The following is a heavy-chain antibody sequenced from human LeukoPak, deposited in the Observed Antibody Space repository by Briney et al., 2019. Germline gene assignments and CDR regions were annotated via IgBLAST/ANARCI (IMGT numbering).Heavy chain of an antibody. J-gene: IGHJ5*02. V-gene: IGHV3-7*02. CDR2: IKQDGSKK. Sequence: PAGTLTLSCAVSGVTFSNYWMSWVRQPPGKGLGWVANIKQDGSKKYYVDSVKGGCIISRENAKKSLYMQRDSLRAEAAAVYYCATGHQFGRITGSTWHWFDPCGQGTLATVSS. D-gene: IGHD1-7*01. CDR1: GVTFSNYW. CDR3: ATGHQFGRITGSTWHWFDP.